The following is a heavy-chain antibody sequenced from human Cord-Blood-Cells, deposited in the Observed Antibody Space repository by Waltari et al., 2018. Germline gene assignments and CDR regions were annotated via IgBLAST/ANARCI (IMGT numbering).Heavy chain of an antibody. V-gene: IGHV4-59*08. CDR3: AKVAIDARSFDY. D-gene: IGHD2-15*01. Sequence: QVLLQESGPGLVKPSETLSLTCTVSGGSISSYYWSWIRQPPGKGLEWIGYIYYSGSTNYNPSLKSRVTISVDTSKNQFSLKLSSVTAADTAVYYCAKVAIDARSFDYWGQGTLVTVST. CDR2: IYYSGST. J-gene: IGHJ4*02. CDR1: GGSISSYY.